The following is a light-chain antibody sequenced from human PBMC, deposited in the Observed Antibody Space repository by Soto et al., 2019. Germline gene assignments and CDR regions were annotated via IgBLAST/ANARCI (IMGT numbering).Light chain of an antibody. Sequence: QSVLTQPPSASGSPGQSVTISCTGSSSDVGGYNYVSWYQQHPGEAPKLVIYGVDKRPSGVPDRFSGSKSGNTASLTVSGLQVEDEADYYCSSYAGSNNFGVFGGGTKLTVL. V-gene: IGLV2-8*01. J-gene: IGLJ3*02. CDR2: GVD. CDR3: SSYAGSNNFGV. CDR1: SSDVGGYNY.